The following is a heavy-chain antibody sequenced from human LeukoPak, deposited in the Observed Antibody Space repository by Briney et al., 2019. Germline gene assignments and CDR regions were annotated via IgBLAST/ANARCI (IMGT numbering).Heavy chain of an antibody. Sequence: GGSLRLSCAASGFTFSDQYMHWVRQAPGKGLEWVARTRNKANSYTTEYAASVKGRFTISRDVSKNSLYLQMNSLKTEDTAVYYCTRSSDSSGYRAFDIWGQGTMVTVSS. V-gene: IGHV3-72*01. CDR3: TRSSDSSGYRAFDI. CDR1: GFTFSDQY. J-gene: IGHJ3*02. D-gene: IGHD3-22*01. CDR2: TRNKANSYTT.